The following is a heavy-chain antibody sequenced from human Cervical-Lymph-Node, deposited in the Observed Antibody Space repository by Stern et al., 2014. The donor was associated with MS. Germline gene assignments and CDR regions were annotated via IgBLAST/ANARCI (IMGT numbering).Heavy chain of an antibody. CDR3: ARYSGYDRSFDS. CDR2: KFYSGSS. Sequence: VHLVESGPGLVKPSQTLSLTCTVSGGSISSGGYSWNWIRQHPGKGLEWIGDKFYSGSSYYNPSLKSRIIISLDTSNNQFSLKLNSVTAADTAVYYCARYSGYDRSFDSWGQGTLVTVS. D-gene: IGHD5-12*01. J-gene: IGHJ4*02. V-gene: IGHV4-31*03. CDR1: GGSISSGGYS.